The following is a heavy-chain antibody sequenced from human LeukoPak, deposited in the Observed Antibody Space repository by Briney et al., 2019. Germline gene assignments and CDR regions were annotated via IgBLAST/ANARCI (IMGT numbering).Heavy chain of an antibody. J-gene: IGHJ4*02. CDR3: ARDNAGRSWYLDY. V-gene: IGHV4-34*01. D-gene: IGHD6-13*01. Sequence: PSETLSLTCAVYGGSFSGFYWNWIRQPPGKGLEWIGEINHSGSANYNPSLKSRVTMSVDTSKNQFSLKLSSVTAADTAVYYCARDNAGRSWYLDYWGQGTLVTVSS. CDR1: GGSFSGFY. CDR2: INHSGSA.